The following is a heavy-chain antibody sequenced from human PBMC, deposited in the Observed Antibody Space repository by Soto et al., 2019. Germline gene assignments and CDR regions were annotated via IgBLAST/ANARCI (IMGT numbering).Heavy chain of an antibody. Sequence: SETLSLTCAVYGGSFSGYYWSWIRQPPGKGLEWIGEINHSGSTNYNPSLKSRVTISVDTSKNQFSLKLSSVTAADTAVYYCARRPYCSSTRCYGYYYYGMDVWGQGTTVTVSS. CDR3: ARRPYCSSTRCYGYYYYGMDV. J-gene: IGHJ6*02. D-gene: IGHD2-2*01. CDR1: GGSFSGYY. CDR2: INHSGST. V-gene: IGHV4-34*01.